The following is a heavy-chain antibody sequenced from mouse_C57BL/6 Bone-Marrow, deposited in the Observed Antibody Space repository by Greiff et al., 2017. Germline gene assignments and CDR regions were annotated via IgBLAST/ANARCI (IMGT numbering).Heavy chain of an antibody. CDR2: IDPEIGDT. CDR3: SSFDGNYFDF. Sequence: DVKLQESGAELVRPGASVKLSCTASGFNIKDDYIHWVKQRPEQGLEWIGWIDPEIGDTEYASKFQGKATITSDTSSHTAYLQLSSLTSEDTAVYYCSSFDGNYFDFWGQGTPLTVAS. CDR1: GFNIKDDY. J-gene: IGHJ2*01. D-gene: IGHD2-3*01. V-gene: IGHV14-4*01.